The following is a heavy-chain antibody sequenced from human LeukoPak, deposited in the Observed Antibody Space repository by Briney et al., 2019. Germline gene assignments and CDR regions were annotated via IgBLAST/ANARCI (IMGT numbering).Heavy chain of an antibody. Sequence: SETLSLTCTVSGGSISSFYWSWIGQPPGKGLEWIGYIHYSGSTNYNPSLKSRVTISVDTSKNQFSLNLSSVTAADTAVYYCARGSSGYRFDCSGQGTLVTVSS. V-gene: IGHV4-59*01. CDR2: IHYSGST. CDR3: ARGSSGYRFDC. J-gene: IGHJ4*02. D-gene: IGHD3-22*01. CDR1: GGSISSFY.